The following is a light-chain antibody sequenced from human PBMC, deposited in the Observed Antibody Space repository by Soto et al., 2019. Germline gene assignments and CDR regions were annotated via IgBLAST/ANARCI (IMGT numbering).Light chain of an antibody. V-gene: IGKV1-39*01. CDR1: QDISSY. CDR2: AAS. J-gene: IGKJ1*01. Sequence: IQLTQSAASLSASVGDRVTITCRASQDISSYLGWYQQKPGKAPKLLIYAASTLQSGVPSRFSGSGSGTDFTLTISSLQPEDFATYYCQQSYSTPVTFGQGTKVDI. CDR3: QQSYSTPVT.